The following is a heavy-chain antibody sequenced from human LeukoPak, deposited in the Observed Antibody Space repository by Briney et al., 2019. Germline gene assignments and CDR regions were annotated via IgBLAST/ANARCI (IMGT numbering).Heavy chain of an antibody. CDR3: ARDKGSGDYLRGGYYFDY. CDR1: GGTFSSYA. J-gene: IGHJ4*02. CDR2: IIPIFGTA. D-gene: IGHD4-17*01. Sequence: GASVKVSCKASGGTFSSYAISWVRQAPGQGLEWMGGIIPIFGTANYAQKFQGRVTITADESTSTAYMELSSLRSEDTAVYYCARDKGSGDYLRGGYYFDYWGQGTLVTVSS. V-gene: IGHV1-69*13.